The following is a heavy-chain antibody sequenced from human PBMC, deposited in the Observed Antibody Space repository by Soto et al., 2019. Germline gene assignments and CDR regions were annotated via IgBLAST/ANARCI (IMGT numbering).Heavy chain of an antibody. CDR1: GGSISSSNW. V-gene: IGHV4-4*02. CDR2: IYHSGST. CDR3: ARAKVLWYSPHSHDAFDI. J-gene: IGHJ3*02. D-gene: IGHD2-15*01. Sequence: QVQLQESGPGLVKSSGTLSLTCAVSGGSISSSNWWSWVRPPPGKGLEWIGEIYHSGSTNYNPSLKRRVNKSVDKSKNQFPLKLSSVPAADTAVYYCARAKVLWYSPHSHDAFDIWGQGTMVTVSS.